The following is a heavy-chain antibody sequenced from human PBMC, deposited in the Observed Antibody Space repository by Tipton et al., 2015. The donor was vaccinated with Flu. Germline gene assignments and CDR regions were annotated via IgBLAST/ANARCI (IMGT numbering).Heavy chain of an antibody. V-gene: IGHV4-39*07. J-gene: IGHJ5*02. Sequence: TLSLTCTVSGGSISSSSYYWGWIRQPPGKGLEWIGSIYYSGSTYYNPSLKSRVTISVDTSKNQFSLKLSSVTAADTAVYYCASAEYSSSSWFDPWGQGTLVTVSS. CDR3: ASAEYSSSSWFDP. CDR2: IYYSGST. D-gene: IGHD6-6*01. CDR1: GGSISSSSYY.